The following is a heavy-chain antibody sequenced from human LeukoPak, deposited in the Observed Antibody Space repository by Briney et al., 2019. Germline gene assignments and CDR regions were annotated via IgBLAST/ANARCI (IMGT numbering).Heavy chain of an antibody. CDR1: GFTFSSFN. CDR2: ISSGGKSI. D-gene: IGHD3-3*01. CDR3: AKEPDLRFLEWLL. Sequence: GGSLRLSCAASGFTFSSFNMNWVRQAPGKGLQWVSYISSGGKSIYYAESVQGRFTISRDNAQNSLYLQMNSLRAEDTAVYYCAKEPDLRFLEWLLWGQGTLVTVSS. J-gene: IGHJ4*02. V-gene: IGHV3-48*01.